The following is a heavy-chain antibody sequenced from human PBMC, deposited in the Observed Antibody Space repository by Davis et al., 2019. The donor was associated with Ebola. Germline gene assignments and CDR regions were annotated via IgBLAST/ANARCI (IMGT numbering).Heavy chain of an antibody. CDR3: AKDGSRKQLANWFDP. J-gene: IGHJ5*02. CDR2: ISGSGGST. CDR1: GFTFSSYA. Sequence: GESLKISCAASGFTFSSYAMSWVRQAPGKGLEWVSAISGSGGSTYYADSVKGRFTISRDNSKNTRYLQMNSLRAEDTAVYYCAKDGSRKQLANWFDPWGQGTLVTVSS. V-gene: IGHV3-23*01. D-gene: IGHD6-13*01.